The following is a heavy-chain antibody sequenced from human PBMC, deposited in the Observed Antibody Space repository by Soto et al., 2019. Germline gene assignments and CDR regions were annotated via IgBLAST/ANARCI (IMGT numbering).Heavy chain of an antibody. V-gene: IGHV4-39*01. J-gene: IGHJ6*03. D-gene: IGHD2-15*01. Sequence: QLQLQESGPGLVKPSETLSLTCTVSGGSISTSSYYWGWIRQPPGKGLEWIGNVYYSGSTHYNPSLKSRVTISIDTSKNQFSLKLSSVTAADTAVYYCARDAIGYCSGGRWHYYYYMDVWGKGTTVTVSS. CDR1: GGSISTSSYY. CDR3: ARDAIGYCSGGRWHYYYYMDV. CDR2: VYYSGST.